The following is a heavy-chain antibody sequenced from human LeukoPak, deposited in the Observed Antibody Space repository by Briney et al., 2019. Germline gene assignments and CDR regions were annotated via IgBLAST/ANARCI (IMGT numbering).Heavy chain of an antibody. J-gene: IGHJ4*02. CDR2: ISYDGPNK. CDR1: AFTFSTYS. CDR3: AKAPVTTCRGAYCYPFDY. V-gene: IGHV3-30*04. Sequence: GGSLRLSCAASAFTFSTYSMHWVRQAPGKGLEWVAAISYDGPNKNYADSVKGRFTISRDNSKNTLYLQMNRLSPEDAAVYYCAKAPVTTCRGAYCYPFDYWGQGTLVTVSS. D-gene: IGHD2-21*01.